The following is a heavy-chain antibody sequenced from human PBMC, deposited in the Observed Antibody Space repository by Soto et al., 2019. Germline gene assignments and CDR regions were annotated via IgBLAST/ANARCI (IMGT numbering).Heavy chain of an antibody. CDR1: GFTFSSYG. Sequence: QMQLVESGGGVVQPGRSLRLSCAASGFTFSSYGMHWVRQAPGKGLEWVAVILYDGTDKYYADSVKGRFTISRDNSKNTLYLEMNSLRPEDTAVYYCAKDFRGFFDYWGQGTLVTVSS. V-gene: IGHV3-30*18. J-gene: IGHJ4*02. CDR3: AKDFRGFFDY. D-gene: IGHD3-10*01. CDR2: ILYDGTDK.